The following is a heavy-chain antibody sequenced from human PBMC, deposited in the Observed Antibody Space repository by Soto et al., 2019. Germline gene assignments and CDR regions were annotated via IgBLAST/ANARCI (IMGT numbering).Heavy chain of an antibody. Sequence: GGSLRLSCAASGFTFSSYGMHWVRQAPGKGLEWVAVISYDGSNKYYADSVKGRFTISRDNSKNTLYLQMNSLRAEDTAVYYCAKVYYDILTGYYRGAFDIWGQGTMVTVSS. V-gene: IGHV3-30*18. D-gene: IGHD3-9*01. J-gene: IGHJ3*02. CDR1: GFTFSSYG. CDR2: ISYDGSNK. CDR3: AKVYYDILTGYYRGAFDI.